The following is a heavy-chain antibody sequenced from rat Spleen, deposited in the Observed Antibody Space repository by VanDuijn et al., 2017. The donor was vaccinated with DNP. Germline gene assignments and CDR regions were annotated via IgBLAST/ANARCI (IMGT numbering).Heavy chain of an antibody. CDR3: ATLGGIIYDF. J-gene: IGHJ2*01. V-gene: IGHV5S10*01. CDR2: INLDGSRT. CDR1: GFTFSDYN. D-gene: IGHD1-11*01. Sequence: EVQLVESGGGLVQPGRSLKLSCAASGFTFSDYNMAWVRQTPEKGLEWVATINLDGSRTYCRDSVKGRFTVSRDNGKNTLFLQMDNLRSEETATYYCATLGGIIYDFWGQGVLVTVSS.